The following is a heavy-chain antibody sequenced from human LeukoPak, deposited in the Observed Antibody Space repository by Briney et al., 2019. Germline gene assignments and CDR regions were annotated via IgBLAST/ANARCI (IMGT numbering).Heavy chain of an antibody. J-gene: IGHJ6*03. V-gene: IGHV1-69*01. CDR2: FIPIFGTA. CDR3: ARGLLTRAERPRYYYYMDV. CDR1: GGTFSSYA. Sequence: ASVKVSCKASGGTFSSYAISWGRKGPGQGLEWMGGFIPIFGTANYAQKFQGRVTITADESTSTAYMELSSLRSEDTAVYYCARGLLTRAERPRYYYYMDVWGKGTTVTVSS. D-gene: IGHD2-15*01.